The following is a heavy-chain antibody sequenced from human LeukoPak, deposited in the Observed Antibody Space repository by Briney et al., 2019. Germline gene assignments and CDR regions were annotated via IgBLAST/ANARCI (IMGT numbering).Heavy chain of an antibody. CDR2: ISWNSGSI. D-gene: IGHD3-10*01. CDR1: GFTFDDYA. Sequence: PGGSLRLSCAASGFTFDDYAMHWVRQAPGKGLEWVSGISWNSGSIGYADSVKGRFTISRDNAKNSLYLQMNSLGAEDTALYYCSKDKDTMVRGVTYYFDYWGQGTLVTVSS. V-gene: IGHV3-9*01. J-gene: IGHJ4*02. CDR3: SKDKDTMVRGVTYYFDY.